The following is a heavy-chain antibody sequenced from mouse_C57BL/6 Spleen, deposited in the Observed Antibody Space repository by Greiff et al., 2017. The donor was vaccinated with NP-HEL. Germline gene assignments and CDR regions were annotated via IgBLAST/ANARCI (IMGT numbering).Heavy chain of an antibody. Sequence: QVQLQQSGPELVKPGASVKLSCKASGYTFTSYDINWVKQRPGQGLEWIGWIYPRDGSTTYNEKFKGKATLTVDPSSSTAYMEPHSRTSEDSAVYFCARQRPPLYYGSSPDDMDYWGQGTSVTVSS. CDR3: ARQRPPLYYGSSPDDMDY. J-gene: IGHJ4*01. D-gene: IGHD1-1*01. CDR2: IYPRDGST. V-gene: IGHV1-85*01. CDR1: GYTFTSYD.